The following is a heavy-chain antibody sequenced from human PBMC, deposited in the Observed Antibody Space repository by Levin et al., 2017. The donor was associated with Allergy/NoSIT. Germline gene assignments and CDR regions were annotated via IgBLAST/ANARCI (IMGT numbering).Heavy chain of an antibody. CDR2: FYDNGRT. J-gene: IGHJ4*02. Sequence: PSETLSLTCTVSGGSISSGGYYWSWIRQHPGKGLEWIVYFYDNGRTAYNPSLKSRVTISTDTSKNQFSLKLSSVTAADTAVYYCARDPSGAGPNFDYWGQGILVTVSS. D-gene: IGHD6-19*01. CDR1: GGSISSGGYY. V-gene: IGHV4-31*03. CDR3: ARDPSGAGPNFDY.